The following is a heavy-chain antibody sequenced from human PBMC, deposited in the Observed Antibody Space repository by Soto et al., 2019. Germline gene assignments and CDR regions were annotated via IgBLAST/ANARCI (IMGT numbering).Heavy chain of an antibody. CDR1: GFTFDDYA. CDR2: ISWNSGSI. J-gene: IGHJ5*02. D-gene: IGHD6-19*01. V-gene: IGHV3-9*01. Sequence: GGSLRLSCAASGFTFDDYAMHWVRQAPGKGLEWVSGISWNSGSIGYADSVKGRFTISRDNAKNSLYLQMNSLRAEDTALYYCAKASYSSGWSDPWLHNWFDPWGQGTLVTVSS. CDR3: AKASYSSGWSDPWLHNWFDP.